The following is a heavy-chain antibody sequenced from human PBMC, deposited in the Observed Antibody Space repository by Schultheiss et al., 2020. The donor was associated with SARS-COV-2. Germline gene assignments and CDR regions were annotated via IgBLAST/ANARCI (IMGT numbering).Heavy chain of an antibody. V-gene: IGHV3-53*01. D-gene: IGHD2-8*02. CDR2: IYSGGST. J-gene: IGHJ6*02. Sequence: GESLKISCAASGFTVSSNYMSWVRQAPGKGLEWVSVIYSGGSTYYADSVKGRFTISRDNSKNTLYLQMNSLRAEDTAVYYCARDMSPGLRGGVADYYYYGMDVWGQGTTVTVSS. CDR3: ARDMSPGLRGGVADYYYYGMDV. CDR1: GFTVSSNY.